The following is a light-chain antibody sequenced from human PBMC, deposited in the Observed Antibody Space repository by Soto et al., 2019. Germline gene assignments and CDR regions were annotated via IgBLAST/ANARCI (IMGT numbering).Light chain of an antibody. CDR1: QSISVW. CDR2: KAS. Sequence: DIQMTQSPSTLSESVGDRVTITCRASQSISVWLAWYQQKPGKAPKLLIYKASTLQSEVPSRFSGSGSGTEFTLTVSSLQPDDFAAYYCQQYNDYPWTFGQGTKVEIK. CDR3: QQYNDYPWT. J-gene: IGKJ1*01. V-gene: IGKV1-5*03.